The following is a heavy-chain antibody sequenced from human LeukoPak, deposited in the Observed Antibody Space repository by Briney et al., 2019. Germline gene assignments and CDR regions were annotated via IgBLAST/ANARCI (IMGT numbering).Heavy chain of an antibody. CDR3: VKGQRDYYSGLDV. J-gene: IGHJ6*02. D-gene: IGHD6-25*01. V-gene: IGHV3-64D*09. CDR2: ISSNGGST. Sequence: GGSLTLSCSASGFTFSTFAMHWVRQVPGQGLEYVSVISSNGGSTNYAGSVKGRFTISRDNSKNTLYLQMSSLRAEDTAVYYCVKGQRDYYSGLDVWGQGTTVTVSS. CDR1: GFTFSTFA.